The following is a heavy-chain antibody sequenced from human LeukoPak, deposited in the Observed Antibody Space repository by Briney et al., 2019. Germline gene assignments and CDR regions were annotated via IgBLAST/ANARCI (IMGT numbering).Heavy chain of an antibody. CDR1: GFTFSNYA. Sequence: PGGSLRLSCAASGFTFSNYAMHWVRQAPGRGLEWVAVISSDGSNKYYADSVKGRFTISRDNSKNTLYLQMNSLRAEDTAVYYCARDLLRRKPYYYGSGSYNGPDYWGQGTLVTVSS. J-gene: IGHJ4*02. V-gene: IGHV3-30-3*01. CDR3: ARDLLRRKPYYYGSGSYNGPDY. D-gene: IGHD3-10*01. CDR2: ISSDGSNK.